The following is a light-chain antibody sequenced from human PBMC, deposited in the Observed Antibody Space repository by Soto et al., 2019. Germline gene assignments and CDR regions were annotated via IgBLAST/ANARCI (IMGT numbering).Light chain of an antibody. CDR1: QSISSW. J-gene: IGKJ5*01. Sequence: DIQMTQSPSTLSACVGDIFTITCRSSQSISSWLAWYQQKPGKAPKLLIYDASSLESGVPSRFSGSGSGTEFTLTISSLQPEDFATYYCQQLKSYPSITFGQGTRLEIK. V-gene: IGKV1-5*01. CDR2: DAS. CDR3: QQLKSYPSIT.